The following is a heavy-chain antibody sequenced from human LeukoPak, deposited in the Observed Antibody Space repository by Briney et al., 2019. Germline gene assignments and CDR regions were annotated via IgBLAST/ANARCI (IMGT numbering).Heavy chain of an antibody. J-gene: IGHJ4*02. Sequence: SGGSLRLSCAASVFTFDDYGMSWVRQAPGKGLEWVSGINWNGGSTGDADAVNGRVTISRDNAKNSLYLQMNSLRAEDTALYYCARGGYSSSSDYWGQGTLVTVSS. V-gene: IGHV3-20*04. CDR1: VFTFDDYG. CDR3: ARGGYSSSSDY. CDR2: INWNGGST. D-gene: IGHD6-6*01.